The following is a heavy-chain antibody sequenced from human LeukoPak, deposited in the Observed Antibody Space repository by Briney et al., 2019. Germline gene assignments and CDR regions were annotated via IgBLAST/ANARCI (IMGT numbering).Heavy chain of an antibody. CDR1: GYTFTSYG. J-gene: IGHJ4*02. Sequence: GASVKVSCKASGYTFTSYGISWVRQAPGQGLEWMGGIIPIFGTANYAQKFQGRVTITADESTSTAYMELSSLRSEDTAVYYCARELDSGGSCYESCYFDYWGQGTLVTVSS. CDR2: IIPIFGTA. V-gene: IGHV1-69*13. CDR3: ARELDSGGSCYESCYFDY. D-gene: IGHD2-15*01.